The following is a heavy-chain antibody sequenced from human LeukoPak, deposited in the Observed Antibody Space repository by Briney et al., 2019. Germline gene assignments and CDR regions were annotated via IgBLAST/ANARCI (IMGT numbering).Heavy chain of an antibody. J-gene: IGHJ6*02. V-gene: IGHV3-64*01. CDR1: GFTFSSYA. D-gene: IGHD3-10*01. Sequence: GGSLRLSCAASGFTFSSYAMHWVRQAPGKGLEYVSAISSNGGSTYYANSVKGRFTISRDNSKNTLYLQMGSLRAEDMAVYYCARGGLLWFGETPYGMDVWGQGTTVTVSS. CDR2: ISSNGGST. CDR3: ARGGLLWFGETPYGMDV.